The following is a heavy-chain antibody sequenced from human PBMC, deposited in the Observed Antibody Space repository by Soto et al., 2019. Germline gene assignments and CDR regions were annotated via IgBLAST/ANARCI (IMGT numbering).Heavy chain of an antibody. CDR1: GGSISSYY. D-gene: IGHD2-2*01. CDR3: ARHVADQSTSPISFDY. J-gene: IGHJ4*02. Sequence: SETLSLTCTVSGGSISSYYWSWIRQPPGKGLEWIGYIYYSGSTNYNPSLKSRVTISVDTSKNQFSLKLSSVTAADTAVYYCARHVADQSTSPISFDYGGKEPLVTVP. CDR2: IYYSGST. V-gene: IGHV4-59*08.